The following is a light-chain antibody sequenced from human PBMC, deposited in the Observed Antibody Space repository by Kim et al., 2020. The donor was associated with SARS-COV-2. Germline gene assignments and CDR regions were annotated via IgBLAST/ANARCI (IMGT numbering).Light chain of an antibody. V-gene: IGLV1-47*01. J-gene: IGLJ3*02. CDR3: ATWDDSLSGWV. CDR1: RTTIGSNY. CDR2: RNN. Sequence: GQSVSVSCPGTRTTIGSNYVYWYQQLPGTAPKLVIYRNNQRPSGVPDRFSGSTSGTSASLAISGLRSEDEADYYCATWDDSLSGWVFGGGTQLTVL.